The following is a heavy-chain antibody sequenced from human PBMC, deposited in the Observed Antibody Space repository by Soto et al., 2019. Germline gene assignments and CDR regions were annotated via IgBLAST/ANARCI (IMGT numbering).Heavy chain of an antibody. CDR2: IYPGDSDT. Sequence: GESLKISCRGSGYSFTSYWIGWVRQMPGKGLEWMGIIYPGDSDTRYSPSFQGQVTISADKSISTAYLQWSSLKASDTAMYYCARQPAAGYYYYGMDVWGQGTTVTVSS. CDR1: GYSFTSYW. V-gene: IGHV5-51*01. J-gene: IGHJ6*02. D-gene: IGHD6-13*01. CDR3: ARQPAAGYYYYGMDV.